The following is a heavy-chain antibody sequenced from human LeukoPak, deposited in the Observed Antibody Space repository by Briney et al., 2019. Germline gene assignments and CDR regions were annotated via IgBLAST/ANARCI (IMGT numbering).Heavy chain of an antibody. CDR1: GFTFSSYG. Sequence: GGSLRLSCAASGFTFSSYGMHWVRQAPGKGLEWVAFIRYDGSNKYYADSVKGRFTISRDNSKNTLYLQMNSLRAEDTAVYYCARDDSSGYFTHFDYWGQGTLVTVSS. CDR2: IRYDGSNK. V-gene: IGHV3-30*02. J-gene: IGHJ4*02. CDR3: ARDDSSGYFTHFDY. D-gene: IGHD3-22*01.